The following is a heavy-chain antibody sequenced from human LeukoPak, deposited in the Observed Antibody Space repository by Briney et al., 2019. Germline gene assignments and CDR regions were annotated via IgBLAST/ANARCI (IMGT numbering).Heavy chain of an antibody. CDR2: ITGSGDGT. CDR1: GFTFSTYG. Sequence: GGSLRLSCAASGFTFSTYGISWVRQAPGKGLEWVSAITGSGDGTKYADSVKGRFTISRDNSKNTLYLQMNSLRAEDTAVYYCARDSSPRAHQFDYWGRGTLVTVSS. V-gene: IGHV3-23*01. CDR3: ARDSSPRAHQFDY. J-gene: IGHJ4*02.